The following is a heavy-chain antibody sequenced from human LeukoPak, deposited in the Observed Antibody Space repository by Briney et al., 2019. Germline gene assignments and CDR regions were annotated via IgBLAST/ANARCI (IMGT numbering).Heavy chain of an antibody. V-gene: IGHV4-34*01. CDR3: GRVGTGNTGY. CDR2: INHSGST. D-gene: IGHD3/OR15-3a*01. CDR1: GGSFSGYY. J-gene: IGHJ4*02. Sequence: PSETLSLTCAVYGGSFSGYYWSWIRQPPGKGLEWIGEINHSGSTNYNPSLKSRVTISVDTSKNQFSLKLSSVTAADTAVYYCGRVGTGNTGYWGQGTLVTVSA.